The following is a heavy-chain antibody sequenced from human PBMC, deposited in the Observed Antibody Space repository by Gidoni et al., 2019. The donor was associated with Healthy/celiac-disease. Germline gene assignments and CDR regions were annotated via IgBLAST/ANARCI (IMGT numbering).Heavy chain of an antibody. J-gene: IGHJ6*02. D-gene: IGHD6-19*01. Sequence: EVQLVESGGGLVKPGGSLRLSCAASGFTFSNAWMSWVRQAPGKGLEWVGRIKSKTDGGTTDYAAPVKGRFTISRDDSKNTLYLQMNSLKTEDTAVYYCTTDLLGDSGWAGSPPYYYYGMDVWGQGTTVTVSS. CDR3: TTDLLGDSGWAGSPPYYYYGMDV. V-gene: IGHV3-15*01. CDR2: IKSKTDGGTT. CDR1: GFTFSNAW.